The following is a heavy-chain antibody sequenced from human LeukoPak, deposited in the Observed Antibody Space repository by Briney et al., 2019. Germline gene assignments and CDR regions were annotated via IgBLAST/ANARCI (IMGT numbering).Heavy chain of an antibody. Sequence: GGSLRISCKSSGYSLTFYWISWVRQMPGKGLEWMGRIDPSDSYTNYSPSFQGHVTISADKSISTAYLQWSSLKASDTAMYYCARREAYCSSTSCRPFDYWGQGTLVTVSS. CDR3: ARREAYCSSTSCRPFDY. CDR2: IDPSDSYT. D-gene: IGHD2-2*01. J-gene: IGHJ4*02. V-gene: IGHV5-10-1*01. CDR1: GYSLTFYW.